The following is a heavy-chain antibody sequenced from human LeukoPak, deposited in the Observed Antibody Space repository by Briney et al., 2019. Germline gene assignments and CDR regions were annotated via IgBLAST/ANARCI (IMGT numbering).Heavy chain of an antibody. V-gene: IGHV4-4*02. CDR3: ARDRWSSATTDAFDI. Sequence: PSETLSLTCAVSGGSISSSNWWSWVRQPPGKGLEWIGEIYHSGSTNYNPSLKSRVTISVDKSKNQFSLKLSSVTAADTAVYYCARDRWSSATTDAFDIWGQGTMVTVSS. D-gene: IGHD4-17*01. CDR2: IYHSGST. J-gene: IGHJ3*02. CDR1: GGSISSSNW.